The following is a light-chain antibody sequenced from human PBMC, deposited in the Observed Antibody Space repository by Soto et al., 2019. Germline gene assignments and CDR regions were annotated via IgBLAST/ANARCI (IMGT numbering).Light chain of an antibody. V-gene: IGKV3-15*01. CDR2: SAS. J-gene: IGKJ1*01. CDR1: QSVSSR. CDR3: HQYNNLWT. Sequence: EIVMTQSPATLSVSPGERVTLSCRASQSVSSRLAWYQQKPGQSPRLLIYSASTRATGIPARFSGSGSGTEFTLTISSLQSEDFGVYYCHQYNNLWTFGQGTKVEIK.